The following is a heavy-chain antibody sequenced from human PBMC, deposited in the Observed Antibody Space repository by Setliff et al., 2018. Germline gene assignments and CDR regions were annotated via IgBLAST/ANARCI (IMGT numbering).Heavy chain of an antibody. J-gene: IGHJ4*02. CDR2: IYPSDSDI. Sequence: GESLKISCKGSGYNFINYWIGWVRQMPGKGLEWMGIIYPSDSDIRYSPSFQGQVTLSADTSIATAYLHWTSLKASDTAMYYCVRHPYYDSSGYYSYFDYWGQGALVTVSS. CDR1: GYNFINYW. CDR3: VRHPYYDSSGYYSYFDY. V-gene: IGHV5-51*01. D-gene: IGHD3-22*01.